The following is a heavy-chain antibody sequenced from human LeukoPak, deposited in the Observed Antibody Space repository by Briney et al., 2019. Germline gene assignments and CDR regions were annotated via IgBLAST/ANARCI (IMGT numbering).Heavy chain of an antibody. CDR3: AKDYGSYDFWSLLFDY. Sequence: GGSLRLSCAASGLTFSSYGMHWVRQAPGKGLEWVAVISYDGSNKYYADSVKGRFTISRDNSKNTLYLQMNSLRAEDTAVYYCAKDYGSYDFWSLLFDYWGQGTLVTVSS. J-gene: IGHJ4*02. CDR1: GLTFSSYG. V-gene: IGHV3-30*18. CDR2: ISYDGSNK. D-gene: IGHD3-3*01.